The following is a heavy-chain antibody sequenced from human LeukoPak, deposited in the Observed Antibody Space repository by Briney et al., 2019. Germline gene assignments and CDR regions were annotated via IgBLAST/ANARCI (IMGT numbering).Heavy chain of an antibody. Sequence: GGSLRLYCAASGFTFSSYWMHWVRQAPGKGLVWVSRINSDGSSTSYADSAKGRFTISRDNAKNTLYLQMNSLRAEDTAVYYCARALHSSPPLEAFDYWGQGTLVTVSS. J-gene: IGHJ4*02. V-gene: IGHV3-74*01. CDR3: ARALHSSPPLEAFDY. D-gene: IGHD6-13*01. CDR2: INSDGSST. CDR1: GFTFSSYW.